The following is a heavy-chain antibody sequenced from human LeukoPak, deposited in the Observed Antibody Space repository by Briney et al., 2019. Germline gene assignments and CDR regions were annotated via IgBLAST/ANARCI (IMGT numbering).Heavy chain of an antibody. J-gene: IGHJ4*02. Sequence: PSETLSLTCTVSGGSISNDYWSWIRQAAGKELEWIGRIYTRGSTNYNPSLKSRVTISLDKSKKQFSLNLNSVTAADTAVYYCARMGYYDSSGYQVPFDYWGQGTLVTVSS. CDR2: IYTRGST. CDR1: GGSISNDY. V-gene: IGHV4-4*07. CDR3: ARMGYYDSSGYQVPFDY. D-gene: IGHD3-22*01.